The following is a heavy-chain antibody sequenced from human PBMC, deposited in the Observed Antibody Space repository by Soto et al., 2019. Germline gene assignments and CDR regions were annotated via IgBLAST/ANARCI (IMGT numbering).Heavy chain of an antibody. D-gene: IGHD3-10*01. J-gene: IGHJ5*02. V-gene: IGHV4-59*03. CDR1: GGSISTYY. CDR3: SMERRHTHGSLLAP. CDR2: TYNSGST. Sequence: PSETLSLTCTVSGGSISTYYWSWIRQSPGKDLEWIGYTYNSGSTSYNPSLESRVTISVDTSRNQFSLKLSSVTAADTAVYYCSMERRHTHGSLLAPWGQGSLVTVSS.